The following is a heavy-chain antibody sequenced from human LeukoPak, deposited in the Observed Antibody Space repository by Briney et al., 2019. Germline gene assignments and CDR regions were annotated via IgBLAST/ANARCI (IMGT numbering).Heavy chain of an antibody. CDR2: IRSKANSYAT. V-gene: IGHV3-73*01. CDR3: TRPVGGRDY. J-gene: IGHJ4*02. CDR1: GFTFSGSA. D-gene: IGHD2-15*01. Sequence: GGSLRLSCAASGFTFSGSAMHWVRQASGKGLEWVGRIRSKANSYATAYAASVKGRFTISRDDSKNTAYLQMKSLKTEDTAVYYCTRPVGGRDYCGQGTLVTVSS.